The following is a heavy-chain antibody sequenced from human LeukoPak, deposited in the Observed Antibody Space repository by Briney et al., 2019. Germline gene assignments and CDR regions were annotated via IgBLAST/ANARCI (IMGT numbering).Heavy chain of an antibody. Sequence: ASVKVSCKASGYTFTSYDINWVRQATGQGLEWMGWINPNSGGTNYAQKFQGRVTMTRDTSISTAYMELSRLRSDDTAVYYCAREPTRQSAFDYWGQGTLVTVSS. CDR3: AREPTRQSAFDY. CDR1: GYTFTSYD. D-gene: IGHD2-2*01. V-gene: IGHV1-2*02. CDR2: INPNSGGT. J-gene: IGHJ4*02.